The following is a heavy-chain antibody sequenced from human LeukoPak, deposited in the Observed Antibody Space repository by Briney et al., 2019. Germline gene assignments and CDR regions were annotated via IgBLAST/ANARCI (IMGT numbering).Heavy chain of an antibody. J-gene: IGHJ6*02. Sequence: ASVKVSCKAAVYTLTSYGISWVRQAPGQGLEGMGWISAYNGNTNYAQKPQGRVTITTDTSTSTAYMEVRSLRSADTAVYYCARDWTSSGYDLTYYYGMDVWGQGTTVTVSS. CDR1: VYTLTSYG. V-gene: IGHV1-18*01. CDR3: ARDWTSSGYDLTYYYGMDV. CDR2: ISAYNGNT. D-gene: IGHD5-12*01.